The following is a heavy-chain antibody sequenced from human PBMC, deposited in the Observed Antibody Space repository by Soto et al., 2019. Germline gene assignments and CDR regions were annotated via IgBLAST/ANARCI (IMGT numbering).Heavy chain of an antibody. Sequence: QVQLQQWGAGLLKPSETLSLTCAVYGGSFSGYYWSWIRQPPGKGLEGIGEINHSGSTNYNPSLKSRVTISVDTSKNQFSLKLSSVTAADTAVYYCARLDSSSWYADYYYGMDVWGQGTTVTVSS. CDR1: GGSFSGYY. CDR3: ARLDSSSWYADYYYGMDV. V-gene: IGHV4-34*01. D-gene: IGHD6-13*01. J-gene: IGHJ6*02. CDR2: INHSGST.